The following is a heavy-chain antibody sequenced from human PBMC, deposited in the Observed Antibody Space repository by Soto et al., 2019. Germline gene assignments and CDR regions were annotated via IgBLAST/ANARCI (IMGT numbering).Heavy chain of an antibody. J-gene: IGHJ3*02. CDR3: ARGIAVAGSYAFDI. CDR1: GFTFSSYS. Sequence: EVQLVESGGGLVQPGGSLRLSCAASGFTFSSYSMNWVRQAPGKGLEWVSYISSSSSTIYYADSVKGRFTISRDNAKNSLYLRMNSLRDEDTAVYYCARGIAVAGSYAFDIWGQGTMVTVSS. CDR2: ISSSSSTI. V-gene: IGHV3-48*02. D-gene: IGHD6-19*01.